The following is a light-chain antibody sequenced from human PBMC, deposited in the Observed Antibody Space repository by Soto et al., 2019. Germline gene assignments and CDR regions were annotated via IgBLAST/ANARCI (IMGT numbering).Light chain of an antibody. V-gene: IGLV2-14*01. CDR2: DVS. Sequence: QSALTQPASVSGSPGQSITISCTGTSSDVGGYNYVSWYQQHPGKAPKLMIYDVSNRPSGVSDRFSGSKSDNTASLTISGLHSEDEADYYCTSYTSINTYDFGPGTKVTV. CDR3: TSYTSINTYD. J-gene: IGLJ1*01. CDR1: SSDVGGYNY.